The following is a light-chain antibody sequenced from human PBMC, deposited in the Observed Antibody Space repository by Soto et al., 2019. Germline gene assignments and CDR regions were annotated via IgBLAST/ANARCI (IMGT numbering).Light chain of an antibody. CDR2: DVT. V-gene: IGLV2-14*01. CDR1: SSDGGGFEY. Sequence: QSALSQPASVSGSPGQSITITCTGTSSDGGGFEYVSWYQHQPGKAPKRIIYDVTKRASGVSNRFSGSKSGNTASLTISGIPAEDEGDYYCGSITRSSTAVFGTWTKGTVL. CDR3: GSITRSSTAV. J-gene: IGLJ1*01.